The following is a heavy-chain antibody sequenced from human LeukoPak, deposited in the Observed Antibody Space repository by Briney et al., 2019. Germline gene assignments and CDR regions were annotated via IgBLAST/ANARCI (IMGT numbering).Heavy chain of an antibody. CDR3: ARGKFGESLYWFDP. D-gene: IGHD3-10*01. J-gene: IGHJ5*02. CDR2: INAGNGNT. CDR1: GYTFTSYA. V-gene: IGHV1-3*01. Sequence: ASVKVSCKASGYTFTSYAMHWVRQAPGQRLESMGWINAGNGNTECSQNFQGRVTITRDTSASTAYMELSSLRSEDTAVYYCARGKFGESLYWFDPWGQGTLVTVSS.